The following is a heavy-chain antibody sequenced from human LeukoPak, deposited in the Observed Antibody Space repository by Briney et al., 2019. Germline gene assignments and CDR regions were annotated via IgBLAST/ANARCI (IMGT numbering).Heavy chain of an antibody. V-gene: IGHV1-46*01. D-gene: IGHD5-12*01. J-gene: IGHJ6*02. CDR3: ARDLGYSGYDEVGYYGMDV. CDR2: INPSGGST. Sequence: ASVKVSCKASGYTFTSYYMHWVRQAPGQGLEWTGIINPSGGSTSYAQKFQGRVTMTRDTSTSTVYMELSSLRSEDTAVYYCARDLGYSGYDEVGYYGMDVWGQGTTVTVSS. CDR1: GYTFTSYY.